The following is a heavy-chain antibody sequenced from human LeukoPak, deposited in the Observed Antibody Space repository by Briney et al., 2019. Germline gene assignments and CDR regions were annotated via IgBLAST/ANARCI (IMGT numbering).Heavy chain of an antibody. CDR2: MSYVGSNK. V-gene: IGHV3-30*04. Sequence: GGSLRLSCAASGFTFSSYAMHWVRQAPGKGLEWVAVMSYVGSNKYYADSVKGRFTISRDNSKNTLYLQMNSLRAEDTAVYYCAKVQEQWLVPNYFDYWGQGTLVTVSS. CDR3: AKVQEQWLVPNYFDY. D-gene: IGHD6-19*01. J-gene: IGHJ4*02. CDR1: GFTFSSYA.